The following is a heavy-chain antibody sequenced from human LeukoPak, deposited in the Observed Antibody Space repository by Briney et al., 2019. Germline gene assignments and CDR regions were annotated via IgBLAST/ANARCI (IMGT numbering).Heavy chain of an antibody. Sequence: AAVKVSCKASGFTFTSYGISWVRQAPGQGLEWMGWISTYNGNTNYAQKLQGRITMTTDTSTSTAYMELRSLRSDDTAVYYCARDLFRDSSGWYDYWGQGTLVTVSS. CDR3: ARDLFRDSSGWYDY. CDR1: GFTFTSYG. J-gene: IGHJ4*02. CDR2: ISTYNGNT. V-gene: IGHV1-18*01. D-gene: IGHD6-19*01.